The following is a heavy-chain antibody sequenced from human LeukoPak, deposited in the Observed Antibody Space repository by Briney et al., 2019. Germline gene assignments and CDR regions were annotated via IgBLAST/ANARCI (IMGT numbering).Heavy chain of an antibody. CDR2: IWYDGSDK. CDR1: GITFSSYG. V-gene: IGHV3-33*01. CDR3: ARESRDAFDI. J-gene: IGHJ3*02. Sequence: GVSLRLSCAASGITFSSYGMHWVRQAPGKGLEWVAVIWYDGSDKYYVDSVKGRFTISRDNSKNTLYLQMNSLRAEDTAFYYCARESRDAFDIWGQGTMVTVSS.